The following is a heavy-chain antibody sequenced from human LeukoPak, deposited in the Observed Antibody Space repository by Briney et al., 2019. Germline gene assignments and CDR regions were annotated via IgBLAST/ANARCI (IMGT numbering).Heavy chain of an antibody. V-gene: IGHV3-23*01. J-gene: IGHJ3*02. Sequence: GGSLRLSCTASGFTFTNYAMAWVRQAPGEGLEWVSAFGGGAAYYADSVKGRFTISRDNSKNTVYLQLSSLRADDTAIYYCARLSGSLDMWGQGTMVTVSS. CDR1: GFTFTNYA. CDR2: FGGGAA. CDR3: ARLSGSLDM. D-gene: IGHD3-10*01.